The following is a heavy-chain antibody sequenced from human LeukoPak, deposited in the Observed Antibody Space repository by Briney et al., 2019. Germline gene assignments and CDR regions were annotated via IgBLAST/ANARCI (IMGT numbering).Heavy chain of an antibody. CDR1: GGSISSSSYY. Sequence: SETLSLACTVSGGSISSSSYYWGWIRQPPGKGLEWIGSIYYSGSTYYNPSLKSRVTISVDTSKNQFSLKLSSVTAADTAVYYCARDYTGSSLDYWGQGTLVTVSS. V-gene: IGHV4-39*07. CDR3: ARDYTGSSLDY. CDR2: IYYSGST. J-gene: IGHJ4*02. D-gene: IGHD6-6*01.